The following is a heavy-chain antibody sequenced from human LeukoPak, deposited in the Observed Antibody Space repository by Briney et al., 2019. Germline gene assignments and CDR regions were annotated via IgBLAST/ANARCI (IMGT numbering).Heavy chain of an antibody. J-gene: IGHJ4*02. Sequence: SETLPLTCTVSGGSISSSSYYWGWIRQPPGKGLEWIGSIYYSGSTYYNPSLKSRVTISVDTSKNQFSLKLSSVTAADTAVYYCARDILTGSPDYWGQGTLVTVSS. CDR1: GGSISSSSYY. CDR2: IYYSGST. V-gene: IGHV4-39*07. D-gene: IGHD3-9*01. CDR3: ARDILTGSPDY.